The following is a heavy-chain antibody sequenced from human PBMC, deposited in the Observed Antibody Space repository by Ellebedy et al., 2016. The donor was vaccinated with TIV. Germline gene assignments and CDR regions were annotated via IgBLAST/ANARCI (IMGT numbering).Heavy chain of an antibody. CDR3: AASGSGSYVYFDY. D-gene: IGHD1-26*01. CDR2: IGDTAHNT. V-gene: IGHV3-23*01. CDR1: GFTFSNYA. Sequence: GESLKISCAASGFTFSNYAMTWVRQAPGKGLEWVSGIGDTAHNTYYVDSVKGRFTISRDNSKNTLYLQMNSLRAEDTAVYYCAASGSGSYVYFDYWGQGTLVTVSS. J-gene: IGHJ4*02.